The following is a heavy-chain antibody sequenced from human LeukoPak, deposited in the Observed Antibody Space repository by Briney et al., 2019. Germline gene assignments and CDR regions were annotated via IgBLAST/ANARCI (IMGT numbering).Heavy chain of an antibody. J-gene: IGHJ3*02. D-gene: IGHD3-22*01. Sequence: ASVKVSCTASVGTFISYAISWVRQAPGQGLEWMGGIIPIFGTANYAQKFQGRVTITADESTSTAYMELSSLRSEDTAVYYCASYYYDSSDLYAFDIWGQGTMVTVSS. CDR2: IIPIFGTA. CDR3: ASYYYDSSDLYAFDI. CDR1: VGTFISYA. V-gene: IGHV1-69*13.